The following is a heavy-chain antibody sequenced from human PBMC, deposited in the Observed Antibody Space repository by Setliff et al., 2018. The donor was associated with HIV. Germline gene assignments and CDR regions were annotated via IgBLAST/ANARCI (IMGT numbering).Heavy chain of an antibody. CDR1: GNSINSGGYH. CDR2: IYSSGAT. J-gene: IGHJ5*02. CDR3: ARCAIVLVPAYFDP. Sequence: SETLSLTCTVSGNSINSGGYHWSWIRHRPGKGLEWIGYIYSSGATYYNPSLKNRLTISVDTSKSQFSLKLSSVTAADTAVYYCARCAIVLVPAYFDPWGQGTLVTVSS. V-gene: IGHV4-31*03. D-gene: IGHD2-2*01.